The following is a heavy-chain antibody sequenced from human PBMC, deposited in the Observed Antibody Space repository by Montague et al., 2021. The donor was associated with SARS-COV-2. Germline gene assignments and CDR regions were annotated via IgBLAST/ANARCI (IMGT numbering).Heavy chain of an antibody. CDR1: GFPFSIFE. CDR3: ARERGDYGADGGFDF. D-gene: IGHD3-10*01. J-gene: IGHJ4*02. Sequence: LSLSCAASGFPFSIFEMNWVRQAPGKGLEWVAYISSGGETIYYADSVKGRFTISRDDAKNSLYLQMNSLRDEDTAVYYCARERGDYGADGGFDFWGQGTLITVSS. V-gene: IGHV3-48*03. CDR2: ISSGGETI.